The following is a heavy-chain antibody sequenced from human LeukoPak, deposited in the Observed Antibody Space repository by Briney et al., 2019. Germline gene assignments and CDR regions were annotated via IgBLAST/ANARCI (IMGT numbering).Heavy chain of an antibody. D-gene: IGHD1-26*01. Sequence: SETLSLTCTVSSGSISGYYWAWIRQPPGKGLEWIGNIFYSGSTNYNPSLKSRVTISLDTSKKQFSLKLTSVTAADTAVYYCARQSYGGAYYFFGYWGQGTLVAVSS. CDR3: ARQSYGGAYYFFGY. CDR2: IFYSGST. J-gene: IGHJ4*02. CDR1: SGSISGYY. V-gene: IGHV4-59*08.